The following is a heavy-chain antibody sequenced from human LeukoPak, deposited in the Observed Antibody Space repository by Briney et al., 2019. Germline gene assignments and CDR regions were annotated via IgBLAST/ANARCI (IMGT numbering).Heavy chain of an antibody. CDR2: ISSTSSLI. CDR1: GFTFSSFN. Sequence: GGSLRLSCAASGFTFSSFNMNWVRQAPGKGLEWVSSISSTSSLIWYADSLKGRFTISRDNAKNSLYLQMDSLRAEDTAVYYCARYISGWNDYWGQGTLVTVSS. D-gene: IGHD6-19*01. V-gene: IGHV3-21*01. J-gene: IGHJ4*02. CDR3: ARYISGWNDY.